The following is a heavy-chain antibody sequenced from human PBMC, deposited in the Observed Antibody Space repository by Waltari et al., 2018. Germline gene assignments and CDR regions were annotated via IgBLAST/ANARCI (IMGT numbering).Heavy chain of an antibody. CDR3: ARDENASWGDLFDV. Sequence: QVRLLQSGPGLVKPSETLSLTCTVSGASVDSTTSYWSWIRQPPGKSLEWIGNIFYHGTTSCNPSLKARVTFSLDVSSNQFSLTMHSVTPADTAVYFCARDENASWGDLFDVWGQGTMVTVSS. CDR1: GASVDSTTSY. D-gene: IGHD2-21*01. V-gene: IGHV4-61*01. J-gene: IGHJ3*01. CDR2: IFYHGTT.